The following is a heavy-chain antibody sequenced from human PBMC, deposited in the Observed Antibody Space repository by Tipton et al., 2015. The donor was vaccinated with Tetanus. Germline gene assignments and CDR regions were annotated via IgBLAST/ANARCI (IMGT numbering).Heavy chain of an antibody. D-gene: IGHD1/OR15-1a*01. Sequence: TLSLTCNVSGGSITSYYWSWIRQRPGRGLEWVGYVHYTGKDNYNPSLRSRVTLSVDTSKNQFSLQMSSVTAADTAVYYCARIGWPENNKPGFDIWGQGTMVTVSS. V-gene: IGHV4-59*13. CDR1: GGSITSYY. J-gene: IGHJ3*02. CDR2: VHYTGKD. CDR3: ARIGWPENNKPGFDI.